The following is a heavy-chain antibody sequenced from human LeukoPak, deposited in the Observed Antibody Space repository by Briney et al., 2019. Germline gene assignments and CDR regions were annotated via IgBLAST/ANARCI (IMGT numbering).Heavy chain of an antibody. D-gene: IGHD3-22*01. CDR1: GFTFSSYG. CDR3: AKVPSDDSSGYPANGMDV. CDR2: ISYDGSNK. Sequence: PGGSLRLSCAASGFTFSSYGMHWVRQAPGKGLEWVAVISYDGSNKYYADSVKGRFTISRDNSKNMLYLQMNSLRAEDTAVYYCAKVPSDDSSGYPANGMDVWGQGTTVTVSS. V-gene: IGHV3-30*18. J-gene: IGHJ6*02.